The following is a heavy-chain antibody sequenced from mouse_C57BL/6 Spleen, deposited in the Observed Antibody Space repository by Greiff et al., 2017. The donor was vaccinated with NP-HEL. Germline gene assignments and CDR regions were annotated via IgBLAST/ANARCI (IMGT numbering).Heavy chain of an antibody. CDR2: ISRGGDYI. CDR3: TKSPGEGYGNYDAMDY. Sequence: EVKLMESGEGLVKPGGSLKLSCAASGFTFSSYAMSWVRQTPEKRLEWVAYISRGGDYIYYADTVKGRFTISRDNARNTLYLQMSSLKSEDTAMYYCTKSPGEGYGNYDAMDYWGQGTSVTVSS. CDR1: GFTFSSYA. V-gene: IGHV5-9-1*02. D-gene: IGHD2-10*02. J-gene: IGHJ4*01.